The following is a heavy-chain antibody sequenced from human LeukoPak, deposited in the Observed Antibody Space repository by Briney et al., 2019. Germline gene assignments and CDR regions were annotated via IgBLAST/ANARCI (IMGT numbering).Heavy chain of an antibody. D-gene: IGHD1-1*01. Sequence: PGGSLRLSCAASGFTFSTYSMNWVRQAPRKGLEWVSSISSSSSYIYYADSVRGRFTISRDNAKNSLFLQMNSLRVEDTAVYYCARCTTGRTFGSLREIKRSREIDYWGQGTLVTVSS. CDR1: GFTFSTYS. J-gene: IGHJ4*02. V-gene: IGHV3-21*01. CDR3: ARCTTGRTFGSLREIKRSREIDY. CDR2: ISSSSSYI.